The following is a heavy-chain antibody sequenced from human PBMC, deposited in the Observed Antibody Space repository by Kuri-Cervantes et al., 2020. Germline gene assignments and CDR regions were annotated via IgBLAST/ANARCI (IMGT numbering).Heavy chain of an antibody. Sequence: GGSLRLSCAAFGFTFSSNAMSWVRQAPGKGLEWVSYISSSGSTIYYADSVRGRFTISRDNAKDSLYLQMNSLRAEDTAVYYCARRSVPDPWGQGTLVTVSS. CDR2: ISSSGSTI. V-gene: IGHV3-48*04. J-gene: IGHJ5*02. CDR3: ARRSVPDP. CDR1: GFTFSSNA.